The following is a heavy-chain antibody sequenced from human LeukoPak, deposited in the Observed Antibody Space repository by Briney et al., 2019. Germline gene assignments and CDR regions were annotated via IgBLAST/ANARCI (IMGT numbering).Heavy chain of an antibody. V-gene: IGHV3-48*03. D-gene: IGHD1-26*01. CDR2: ISSSGNTI. CDR1: GFTFSSYE. J-gene: IGHJ4*02. CDR3: VKALANIGVGATPPY. Sequence: PGGSLRLSCAASGFTFSSYEMNWVRQAPGKGLEWVSYISSSGNTIYYADSAKGRFTISRDNAKNTLYLQMSSLRAEDTAVYYCVKALANIGVGATPPYWGQGTLVTVSS.